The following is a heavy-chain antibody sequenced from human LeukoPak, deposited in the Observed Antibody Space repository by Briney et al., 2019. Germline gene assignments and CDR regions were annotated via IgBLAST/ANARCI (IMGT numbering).Heavy chain of an antibody. D-gene: IGHD1-26*01. CDR3: ARRNSHIGSYRPSYYFDY. Sequence: ASVKVSCKASGYTFTDYYVHWMRQAPGQGLEWMGWINPSGGSTIYAQKFQGRVTMTRDTSTSTIYMELSSLRSEDTAVYYCARRNSHIGSYRPSYYFDYWGQGTLVTVSS. V-gene: IGHV1-46*01. J-gene: IGHJ4*02. CDR1: GYTFTDYY. CDR2: INPSGGST.